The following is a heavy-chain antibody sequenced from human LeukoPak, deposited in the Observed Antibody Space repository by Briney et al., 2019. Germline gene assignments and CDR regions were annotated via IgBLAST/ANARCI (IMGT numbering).Heavy chain of an antibody. CDR3: ATGPLVRGTYYYMDV. D-gene: IGHD1-1*01. V-gene: IGHV4-39*01. CDR2: IYYSGST. CDR1: GGSISSSSYY. Sequence: PSETLSLTCTVSGGSISSSSYYWGWIRQPPGKGLEWIGSIYYSGSTYYNPSLKSRVTISVDTSKNQFSLKLSSATAADTAVYYCATGPLVRGTYYYMDVWGKGTTVTVSS. J-gene: IGHJ6*03.